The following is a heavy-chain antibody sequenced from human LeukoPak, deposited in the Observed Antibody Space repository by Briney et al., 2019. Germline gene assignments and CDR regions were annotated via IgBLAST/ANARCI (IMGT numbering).Heavy chain of an antibody. Sequence: ASVKVFCKASAYTCASYGISWVRQAPGQGLEWMGWISAYNGNTNYAQKLQGRVTMTTDTSTSTAYMELRSLRSDDTAVYYCARDLRSGLSELDYWGQGTLVTVSS. CDR2: ISAYNGNT. D-gene: IGHD1-14*01. V-gene: IGHV1-18*01. J-gene: IGHJ4*02. CDR3: ARDLRSGLSELDY. CDR1: AYTCASYG.